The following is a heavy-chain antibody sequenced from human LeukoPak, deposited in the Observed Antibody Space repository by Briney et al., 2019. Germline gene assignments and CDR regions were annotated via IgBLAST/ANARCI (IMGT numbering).Heavy chain of an antibody. V-gene: IGHV1-2*02. CDR2: INPNSGGT. J-gene: IGHJ6*02. D-gene: IGHD3-22*01. CDR3: ARDDNYYDSSGYYPYYYYYGMDV. Sequence: PEASVKVSCKASGYTFTGYYMHWVRQAPGQGLEWMGWINPNSGGTSYAQKFQGRVTMTRDTSISTAYMELSRLRSDGTAVYYCARDDNYYDSSGYYPYYYYYGMDVWGQGTTVTVSS. CDR1: GYTFTGYY.